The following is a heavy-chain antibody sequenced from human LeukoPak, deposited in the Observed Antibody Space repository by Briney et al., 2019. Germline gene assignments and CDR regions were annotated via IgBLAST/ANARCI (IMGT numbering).Heavy chain of an antibody. V-gene: IGHV3-30-3*01. D-gene: IGHD1-1*01. Sequence: QPARSLRLSCPASGFTFSSYAMHWVRQAPSKVLEWVAVISYDGSNKYYADSVKGRFTISRDNSKNTPYLQTNSLRAEDTAVYYCARWGKYNEVGWFDPWGQGALVTVSS. CDR1: GFTFSSYA. CDR3: ARWGKYNEVGWFDP. CDR2: ISYDGSNK. J-gene: IGHJ5*02.